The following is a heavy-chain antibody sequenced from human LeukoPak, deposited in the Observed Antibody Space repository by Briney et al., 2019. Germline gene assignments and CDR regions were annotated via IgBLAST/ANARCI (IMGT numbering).Heavy chain of an antibody. Sequence: KTSETLSLTCTVSGGSISSYYWSWIRQPAGTALEWIGRIYTSGTITYNPSLKSRVTISGDTSKNRFSLKLSSVTAADTAMYYCARDNSDSSDYGGTNFDYWGQGTLVTVSS. V-gene: IGHV4-4*07. J-gene: IGHJ4*02. D-gene: IGHD3-22*01. CDR3: ARDNSDSSDYGGTNFDY. CDR1: GGSISSYY. CDR2: IYTSGTI.